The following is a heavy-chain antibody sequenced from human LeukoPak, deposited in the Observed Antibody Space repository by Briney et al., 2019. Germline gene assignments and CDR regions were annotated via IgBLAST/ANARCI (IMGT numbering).Heavy chain of an antibody. D-gene: IGHD7-27*01. CDR3: ARTGEKDAFDI. Sequence: WMGIIYPGDSDTRYSPSFQGQVTISADKSISTAYLQWSSLKASDTAMYYCARTGEKDAFDIWGQGTMVTVSS. CDR2: IYPGDSDT. J-gene: IGHJ3*02. V-gene: IGHV5-51*01.